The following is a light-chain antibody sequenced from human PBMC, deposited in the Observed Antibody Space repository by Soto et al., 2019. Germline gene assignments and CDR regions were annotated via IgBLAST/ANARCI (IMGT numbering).Light chain of an antibody. V-gene: IGKV3-11*01. J-gene: IGKJ3*01. CDR1: QSVSSY. CDR2: DAS. CDR3: QQRSNWPPLFT. Sequence: EIVLTQSPATLSLSPGERATLSCRASQSVSSYLAWYQQKPGQAPRLLIYDASNRATGIPARFSGSGSGTDFTLTISSLAPEDFAVYYYQQRSNWPPLFTFGPGTKVDIK.